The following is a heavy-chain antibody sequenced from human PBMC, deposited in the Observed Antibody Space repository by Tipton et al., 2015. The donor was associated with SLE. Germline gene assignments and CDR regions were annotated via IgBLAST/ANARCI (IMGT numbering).Heavy chain of an antibody. J-gene: IGHJ5*02. Sequence: SLRLSCAASEFTFSSYALSWVRQAPGKGLEWVSAISGSGGSTYYADSVKGRFTISRDNSKNTLYLQMNSLRAEDTAVYYCAKDSGIRWFDPWGQGTLVTVSS. CDR1: EFTFSSYA. D-gene: IGHD3-10*01. CDR3: AKDSGIRWFDP. V-gene: IGHV3-23*01. CDR2: ISGSGGST.